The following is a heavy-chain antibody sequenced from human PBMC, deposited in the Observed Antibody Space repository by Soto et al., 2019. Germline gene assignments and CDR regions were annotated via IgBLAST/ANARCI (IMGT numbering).Heavy chain of an antibody. Sequence: PGGSLRLSCVASGFTFSSYAMHWVRQAPGEGPEWVAVISYDGSNEYYADSVKGRFTISRDNSKNTLYLQMNSLRAEDTAVYYCAKDFAEGSSKYYYYYYGMDVWGQGTKVTVS. CDR1: GFTFSSYA. J-gene: IGHJ6*02. CDR3: AKDFAEGSSKYYYYYYGMDV. D-gene: IGHD6-6*01. V-gene: IGHV3-30*18. CDR2: ISYDGSNE.